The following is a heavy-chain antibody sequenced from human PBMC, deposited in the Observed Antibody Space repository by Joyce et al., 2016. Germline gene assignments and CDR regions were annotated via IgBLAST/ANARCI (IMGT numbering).Heavy chain of an antibody. Sequence: QVQLVESGGGVVQPGRSLRLSCEASGFTFVDYALHWVRQAPGKGLEWVAIISYDGDTKYYGDSVKGRFTISRDNSKNTLYLQMSSLRPEDTAIYYCARFSDYFDLWGQGTLVTVSS. CDR3: ARFSDYFDL. CDR2: ISYDGDTK. CDR1: GFTFVDYA. J-gene: IGHJ4*02. V-gene: IGHV3-30-3*01. D-gene: IGHD3-10*01.